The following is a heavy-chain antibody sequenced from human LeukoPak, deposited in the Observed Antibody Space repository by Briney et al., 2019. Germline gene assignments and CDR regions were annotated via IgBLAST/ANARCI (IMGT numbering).Heavy chain of an antibody. CDR1: GGSFSGYY. J-gene: IGHJ5*02. V-gene: IGHV4-34*01. D-gene: IGHD6-13*01. CDR3: AGIATGFNWFDP. Sequence: SETLSLTCAVYGGSFSGYYWSWIRQPPGKGLEWIGEINHSRSTNYNPSLKSRVTISVDTSKNQFSLKLSSVTAADTAVYYCAGIATGFNWFDPWGQGTLVTVSS. CDR2: INHSRST.